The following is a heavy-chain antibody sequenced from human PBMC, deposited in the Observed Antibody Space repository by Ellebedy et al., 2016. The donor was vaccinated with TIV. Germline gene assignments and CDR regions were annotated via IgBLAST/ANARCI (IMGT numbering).Heavy chain of an antibody. Sequence: PGGSLRLSCAASGFTVSSFGMNWVRHAPGKGLEWVSSIGDSGTHIYYADSVRGRFTISRDSAKNSLYLQMNSLRAEDTAVYYCARDRAVGTMDAFDIWGQGTMVTVSS. V-gene: IGHV3-21*01. CDR1: GFTVSSFG. D-gene: IGHD6-19*01. J-gene: IGHJ3*02. CDR2: IGDSGTHI. CDR3: ARDRAVGTMDAFDI.